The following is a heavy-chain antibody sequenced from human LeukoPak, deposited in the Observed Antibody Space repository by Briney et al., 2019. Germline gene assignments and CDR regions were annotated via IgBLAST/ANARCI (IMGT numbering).Heavy chain of an antibody. CDR1: GFTFDDYA. CDR3: ARPPPYGSGSYPLDY. V-gene: IGHV3-9*01. D-gene: IGHD3-10*01. CDR2: ISWNSGSV. Sequence: QPGRSLRLSCAASGFTFDDYAMHWVRQAPGKGLEWVSGISWNSGSVGYADSVKGRFTISRDNAKNSLYLQMNSLRAEDTAVYYCARPPPYGSGSYPLDYWGQGTLVTVSS. J-gene: IGHJ4*02.